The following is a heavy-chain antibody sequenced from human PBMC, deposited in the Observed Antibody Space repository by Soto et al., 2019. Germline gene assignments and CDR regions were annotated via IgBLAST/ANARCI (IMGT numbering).Heavy chain of an antibody. CDR2: INHSGST. CDR3: ARGRGYCSGGSCHNCFDY. J-gene: IGHJ4*02. D-gene: IGHD2-15*01. CDR1: GGSFSGYY. V-gene: IGHV4-34*01. Sequence: SETLSLTCAVYGGSFSGYYWSWIRQPPGKGLEWIGEINHSGSTNYNPSLKSRVTISVDTSKNQFSLKLSSVTAADTAVYYCARGRGYCSGGSCHNCFDYWGQGPLVTVSS.